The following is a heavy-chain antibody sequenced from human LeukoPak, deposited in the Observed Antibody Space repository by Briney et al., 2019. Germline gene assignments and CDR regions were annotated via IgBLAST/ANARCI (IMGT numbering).Heavy chain of an antibody. CDR3: AKGRGSSPYYYYYMDV. CDR1: GFTFSSYA. CDR2: ISGSGGST. Sequence: GGSLRLSCAASGFTFSSYAMSWVRQAPGKGLEWVSAISGSGGSTYYADSVKGRFTISRDNSKNTLYLQMNSLRAEDTAVYYCAKGRGSSPYYYYYMDVWGKGTTVTVSS. V-gene: IGHV3-23*01. J-gene: IGHJ6*03. D-gene: IGHD2-2*01.